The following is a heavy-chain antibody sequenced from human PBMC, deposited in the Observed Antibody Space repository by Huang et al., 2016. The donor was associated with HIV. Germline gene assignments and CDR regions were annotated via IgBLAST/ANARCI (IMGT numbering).Heavy chain of an antibody. CDR3: ARALLLFGLGSPLDF. V-gene: IGHV1-46*01. Sequence: QVQLVQSGAEVKKPGASVKISCKASGYTFTTYHMHWVRQAPGKGLEWMGMINPSGASTRYAQTFQGRVTMTSDTSTSTVYMELSSLTPEDTAVYYCARALLLFGLGSPLDFWGQGSLVTVSS. D-gene: IGHD3-10*01. J-gene: IGHJ4*02. CDR1: GYTFTTYH. CDR2: INPSGAST.